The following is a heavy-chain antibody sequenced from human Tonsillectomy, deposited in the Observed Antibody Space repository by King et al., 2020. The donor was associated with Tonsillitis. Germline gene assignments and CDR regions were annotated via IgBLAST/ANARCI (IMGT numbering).Heavy chain of an antibody. V-gene: IGHV4-34*01. CDR3: ASHEINIVGATQMIPGDAFDI. CDR2: INHGGST. CDR1: GGSFSDYY. Sequence: VQLQQWGAGLLKPSETLSLTCAVYGGSFSDYYWSWIRQPPGKGLEWIGEINHGGSTNYNPSLKSRVTISVDTSKNQFSLKLSSVTAADTAVYYCASHEINIVGATQMIPGDAFDIWGQGTMVPVSS. J-gene: IGHJ3*02. D-gene: IGHD1-26*01.